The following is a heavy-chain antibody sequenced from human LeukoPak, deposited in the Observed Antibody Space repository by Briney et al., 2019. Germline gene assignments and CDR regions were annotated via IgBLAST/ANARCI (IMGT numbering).Heavy chain of an antibody. CDR3: ARHVGGRMVRGVAGAPRSYRYFDL. J-gene: IGHJ2*01. CDR2: INHSGST. D-gene: IGHD3-10*01. Sequence: SETLSLTCAVYGGSFSGYYWSWIRQPPGKGLEWLGEINHSGSTNYNPSLKSRVTISVDTSKNQFSLKLSSVTAADTAVYYCARHVGGRMVRGVAGAPRSYRYFDLWGRGTLVTVSS. CDR1: GGSFSGYY. V-gene: IGHV4-34*01.